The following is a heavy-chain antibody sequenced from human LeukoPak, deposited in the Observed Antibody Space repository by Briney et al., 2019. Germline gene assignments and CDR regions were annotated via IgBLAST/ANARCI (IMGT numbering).Heavy chain of an antibody. J-gene: IGHJ4*02. CDR1: GFTFSSYS. CDR2: ITSSSST. Sequence: GGSLRLSCAASGFTFSSYSLNWVRQAPGKGLEWVSSITSSSSTYYSDSVKGRFTISRDNAKNSLYLQMNSLRVEDTAVYYCARVGFYDFWSGINFFDYWGQGTLVTVSS. D-gene: IGHD3-3*01. V-gene: IGHV3-21*01. CDR3: ARVGFYDFWSGINFFDY.